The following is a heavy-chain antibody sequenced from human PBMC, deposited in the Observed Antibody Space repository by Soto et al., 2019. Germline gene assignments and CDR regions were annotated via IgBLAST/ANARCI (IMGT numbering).Heavy chain of an antibody. J-gene: IGHJ5*02. CDR2: ISYDGSNK. D-gene: IGHD6-19*01. Sequence: QVQLVESGGGVVQPGRSLRLSCATSRFSFSSSAMHWVRQAPGKGLEWVAVISYDGSNKYYADSVKGRFTISRDNSKNTRNLQLNNLRPEDTAVYYCARGKSSWSYNWLDPWGQGTLVTVSS. CDR3: ARGKSSWSYNWLDP. V-gene: IGHV3-30-3*01. CDR1: RFSFSSSA.